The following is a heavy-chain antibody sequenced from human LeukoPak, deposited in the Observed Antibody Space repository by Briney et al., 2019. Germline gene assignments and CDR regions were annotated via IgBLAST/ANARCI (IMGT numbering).Heavy chain of an antibody. CDR3: AKQKGYCSGGSCYYSDY. D-gene: IGHD2-15*01. J-gene: IGHJ4*02. Sequence: GGALRLSCVASGFTFSRYAMSWVGQAPGTGLEWVSPLSGSGVSTYYADSVKGRFTISRDNSKNTLYLQINSLRAEDTARYYCAKQKGYCSGGSCYYSDYWGQGTLVTVSS. CDR2: LSGSGVST. CDR1: GFTFSRYA. V-gene: IGHV3-23*01.